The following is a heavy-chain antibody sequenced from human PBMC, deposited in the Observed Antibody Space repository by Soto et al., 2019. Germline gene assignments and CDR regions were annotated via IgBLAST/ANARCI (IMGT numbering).Heavy chain of an antibody. CDR2: IYYSGHT. CDR1: GGSISSGGSY. CDR3: ARDRLDFASRAAWIDP. J-gene: IGHJ5*02. V-gene: IGHV4-31*03. D-gene: IGHD2-2*01. Sequence: SETLSLTCTVSGGSISSGGSYWSWIRQRPGKGLEWIGYIYYSGHTYYNPSLTSRVTISLDTSRNQFSLSLNSVTAADTAVYFCARDRLDFASRAAWIDPWGQGSLVTVSS.